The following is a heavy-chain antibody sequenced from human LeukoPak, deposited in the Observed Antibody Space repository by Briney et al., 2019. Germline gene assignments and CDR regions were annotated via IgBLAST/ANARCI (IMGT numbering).Heavy chain of an antibody. V-gene: IGHV3-30*02. D-gene: IGHD3-9*01. CDR2: IRYDGSKK. Sequence: GGSLRLSCAASGFTFSNYAMTWVRQAPGKGLEWVAFIRYDGSKKYYADSVKGRFTISGDNSKNTLYLQMNSLRAEDTAMYYCANGPHYNILTGFYKVRSHLDYWGQGTLVTVSS. J-gene: IGHJ4*02. CDR1: GFTFSNYA. CDR3: ANGPHYNILTGFYKVRSHLDY.